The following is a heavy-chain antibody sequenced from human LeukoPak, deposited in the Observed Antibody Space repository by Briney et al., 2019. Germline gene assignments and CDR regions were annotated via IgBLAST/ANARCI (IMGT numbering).Heavy chain of an antibody. D-gene: IGHD3-10*01. Sequence: PSETLSLTCAVYGGSFSGYYWSWIRQPPGKGLEWIGEINHSGSTNYNPSLKSRVTISEDTSKNQFSLKLSSVTAADTAVYYCARGVPYGSGSYYYYYYYYYMDVWGKGTTVTVSS. CDR3: ARGVPYGSGSYYYYYYYYYMDV. J-gene: IGHJ6*03. V-gene: IGHV4-34*01. CDR1: GGSFSGYY. CDR2: INHSGST.